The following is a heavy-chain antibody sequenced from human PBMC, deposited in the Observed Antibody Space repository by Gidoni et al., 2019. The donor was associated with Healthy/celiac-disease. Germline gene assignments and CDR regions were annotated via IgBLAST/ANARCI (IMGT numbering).Heavy chain of an antibody. D-gene: IGHD1-26*01. V-gene: IGHV3-23*01. Sequence: EVQLLESGGGLVQPGGSRRLSGEAAGCTFSSYAMGWVRQAPGKGLEWVSAISGSGGSTSYADSVKGRFTISRDNSKNTLYLQMNSLRAEDTAVYYCAKVVGASSNLQDWGQGTLVTVSS. CDR1: GCTFSSYA. J-gene: IGHJ4*02. CDR2: ISGSGGST. CDR3: AKVVGASSNLQD.